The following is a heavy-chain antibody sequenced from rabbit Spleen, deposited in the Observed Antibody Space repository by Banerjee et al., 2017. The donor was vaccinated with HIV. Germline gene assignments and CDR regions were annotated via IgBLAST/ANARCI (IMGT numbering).Heavy chain of an antibody. V-gene: IGHV1S45*01. CDR3: ARDTSSSFSSYGMDL. D-gene: IGHD1-1*01. Sequence: QEQLEESGGDLVKPGASLTLSCTASGGSFSSRSYMCWVRQAPGKGLEWIACIDAGYRGFTYFATWAKGRFTISKTSSTTVTLQLTRLTAADTATYFCARDTSSSFSSYGMDLWGQGTLVTVS. CDR2: IDAGYRGFT. J-gene: IGHJ6*01. CDR1: GGSFSSRSY.